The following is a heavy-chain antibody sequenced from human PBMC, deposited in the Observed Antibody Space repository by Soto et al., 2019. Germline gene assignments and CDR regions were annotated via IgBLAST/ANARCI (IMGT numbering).Heavy chain of an antibody. V-gene: IGHV3-23*01. CDR3: ARRGDASGSYFDF. CDR2: IRDTGGST. J-gene: IGHJ4*02. D-gene: IGHD3-10*01. CDR1: GFTFSNYD. Sequence: GGSLRLSCAASGFTFSNYDMSWVRQAPGKGLEWVSAIRDTGGSTYSADSVKGRFTISRDNSKNTLYLQMNSLRVEDTAIYYCARRGDASGSYFDFWGQGTLVTVPS.